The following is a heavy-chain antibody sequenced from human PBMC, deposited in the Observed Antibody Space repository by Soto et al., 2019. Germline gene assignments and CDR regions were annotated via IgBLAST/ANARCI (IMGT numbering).Heavy chain of an antibody. CDR1: GFSVRNNY. CDR2: VYDDGTT. D-gene: IGHD3-10*01. V-gene: IGHV3-66*01. CDR3: ARGHYGSRTGYCEF. Sequence: GGSLRLSCAASGFSVRNNYLGWVRQAPGKGLEWVSVVYDDGTTYYADSVEARFIISRDNSKTIVSLQLNNLRAEHTAVYYFARGHYGSRTGYCEFWGQGTRVTVSS. J-gene: IGHJ4*02.